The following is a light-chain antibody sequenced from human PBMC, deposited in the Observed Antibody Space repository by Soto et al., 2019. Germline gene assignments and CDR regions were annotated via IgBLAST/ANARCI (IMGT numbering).Light chain of an antibody. CDR1: SSDIGVYDY. J-gene: IGLJ2*01. Sequence: QSALTQPPSASGSPGQSVTISCTGTSSDIGVYDYVSWYQRHPGKAPKLVIYDVTKRPSGVPDRFSGSKSGNTASLTVSGLQAEDEADYFCGSYAGTKNFVVFGVGTKLTV. V-gene: IGLV2-8*01. CDR2: DVT. CDR3: GSYAGTKNFVV.